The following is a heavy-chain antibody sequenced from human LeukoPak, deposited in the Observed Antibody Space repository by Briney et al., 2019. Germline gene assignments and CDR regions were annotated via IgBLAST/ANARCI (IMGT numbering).Heavy chain of an antibody. CDR2: INHSGST. CDR3: ARGSWGTVTFDY. D-gene: IGHD4-17*01. Sequence: SETLSLTCTVSGGSISSSSYYWGWIRQPPGKGLEWIGEINHSGSTNYNPSLKSRVTISVDTSKNQFSLKLSSVTAADTAVYYCARGSWGTVTFDYWGQGTLVTVSS. V-gene: IGHV4-39*07. J-gene: IGHJ4*02. CDR1: GGSISSSSYY.